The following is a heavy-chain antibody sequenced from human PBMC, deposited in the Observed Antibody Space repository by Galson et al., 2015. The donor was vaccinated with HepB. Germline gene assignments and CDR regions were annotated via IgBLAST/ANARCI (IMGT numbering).Heavy chain of an antibody. CDR3: AKVRDSSGWYVVTATFDY. V-gene: IGHV3-23*01. CDR2: ISGSGGST. D-gene: IGHD6-19*01. Sequence: SLRLSCAASGFTFSSYAMSWVRQAPGKGLEWVSAISGSGGSTYYADSVKGRFTISRDNSKNTLYLQMNSLRAEDTAVYYCAKVRDSSGWYVVTATFDYRGQGILVTVSS. J-gene: IGHJ4*02. CDR1: GFTFSSYA.